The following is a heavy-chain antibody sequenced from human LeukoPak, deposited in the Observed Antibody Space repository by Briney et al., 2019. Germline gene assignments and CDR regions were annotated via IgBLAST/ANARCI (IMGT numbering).Heavy chain of an antibody. CDR1: GYTFTSYA. CDR3: ARDRVELLWFGEIESFDY. Sequence: GASVKVSCKASGYTFTSYAMHWVRQAPGQRLEWMGWINAGNGNTKYSQKFQGRVTITRDTSASTAYMELSSLRSEDTAVYYCARDRVELLWFGEIESFDYWGQGTLVTVSS. J-gene: IGHJ4*02. D-gene: IGHD3-10*01. CDR2: INAGNGNT. V-gene: IGHV1-3*01.